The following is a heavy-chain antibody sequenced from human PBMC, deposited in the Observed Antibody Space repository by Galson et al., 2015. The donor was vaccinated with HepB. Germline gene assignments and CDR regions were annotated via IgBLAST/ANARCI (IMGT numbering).Heavy chain of an antibody. J-gene: IGHJ4*02. D-gene: IGHD4-11*01. CDR1: GFIFNDDA. CDR2: MRSLAYGGTT. CDR3: ARAPIYSNRGYYSDY. Sequence: SLRLSCAGSGFIFNDDALSWFRQSPGKGLEWVGFMRSLAYGGTTQYAASVKGSFTISRDDSKSTTYLQMNSLKTEDTAVYYCARAPIYSNRGYYSDYCGQGTLVTGSS. V-gene: IGHV3-49*03.